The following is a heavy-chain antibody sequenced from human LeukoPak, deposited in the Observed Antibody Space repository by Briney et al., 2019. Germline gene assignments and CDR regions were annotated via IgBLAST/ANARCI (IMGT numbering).Heavy chain of an antibody. CDR1: GFTFTRNC. V-gene: IGHV3-30*03. J-gene: IGHJ5*02. CDR3: ATGSAYYYAS. Sequence: PGGSLRLSCVASGFTFTRNCMHGVRQAPGKGLEGVAAIPHDGRNAISADSVKGRFTISSDDSKTTQYLQMNSLRIEDSAMYYCATGSAYYYASWGQGTLVTVSS. CDR2: IPHDGRNA. D-gene: IGHD3-3*01.